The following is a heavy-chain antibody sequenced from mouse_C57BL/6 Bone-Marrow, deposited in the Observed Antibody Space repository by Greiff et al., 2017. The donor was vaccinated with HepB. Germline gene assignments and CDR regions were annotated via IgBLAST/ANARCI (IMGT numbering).Heavy chain of an antibody. D-gene: IGHD1-1*01. CDR3: AREYYYGSSDWYFDV. CDR2: IYPGDGDT. J-gene: IGHJ1*03. V-gene: IGHV1-80*01. Sequence: QVQLQQSGAELVKPGASVKISCKASGYAFSSYWINWVKQRPGKGLEWIGQIYPGDGDTNYNGKFKGKATLTADKSSSTAYMQLSSLTSEDSAVYCCAREYYYGSSDWYFDVWGTGTTVTVSS. CDR1: GYAFSSYW.